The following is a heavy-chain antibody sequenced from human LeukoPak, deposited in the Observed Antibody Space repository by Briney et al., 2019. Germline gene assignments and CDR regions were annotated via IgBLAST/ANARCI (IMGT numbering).Heavy chain of an antibody. CDR1: GYTFTSYG. D-gene: IGHD6-13*01. Sequence: GASVKVSCKASGYTFTSYGISWVRQAPGQGLEWMGGIIPIFGTANYAQKFQGRVTITADESTSTAYMELSSLRSEDTAVYYCATLWLAAGGLLASFDYWGQGTLVTVSS. CDR2: IIPIFGTA. CDR3: ATLWLAAGGLLASFDY. V-gene: IGHV1-69*13. J-gene: IGHJ4*02.